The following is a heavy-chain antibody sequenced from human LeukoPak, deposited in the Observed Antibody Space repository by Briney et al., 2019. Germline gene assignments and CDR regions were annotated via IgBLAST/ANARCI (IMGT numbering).Heavy chain of an antibody. CDR3: ASGAWVGYDYVWGHDSYYGMNV. Sequence: ASVKVSCKASVYTFTGYYMHWVRQAPGEGLEWMGWINSNRGGTNYAQKFHGRVTMTRDTSTSTVYMELSSLRSEDTAVYYCASGAWVGYDYVWGHDSYYGMNVWGKGTTVTVSS. V-gene: IGHV1-2*02. J-gene: IGHJ6*04. CDR2: INSNRGGT. CDR1: VYTFTGYY. D-gene: IGHD3-16*01.